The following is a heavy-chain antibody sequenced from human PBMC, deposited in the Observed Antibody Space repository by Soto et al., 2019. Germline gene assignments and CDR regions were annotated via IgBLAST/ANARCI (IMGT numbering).Heavy chain of an antibody. D-gene: IGHD4-17*01. CDR3: AKGPSPYGDYYFDY. CDR1: GFTFSSYG. J-gene: IGHJ4*02. V-gene: IGHV3-30*18. CDR2: ISYYGSNK. Sequence: QVQLVESGGGVVQPGRSLRLSCAASGFTFSSYGMHWVRQAPGKGLEWVAVISYYGSNKYYADSVKGRFTISRDNSKNTLCLQMNSLRAEDTAVYYCAKGPSPYGDYYFDYWGQGTLVTVSS.